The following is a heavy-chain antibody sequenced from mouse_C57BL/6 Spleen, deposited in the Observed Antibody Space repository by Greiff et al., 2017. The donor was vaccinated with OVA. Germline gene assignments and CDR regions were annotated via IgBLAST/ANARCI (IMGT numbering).Heavy chain of an antibody. CDR2: IYPGDGDT. D-gene: IGHD1-1*01. V-gene: IGHV1-82*01. J-gene: IGHJ2*01. Sequence: QVQLQQSGPELVKPGASVKISCKASGYAFSSSWMNWVKQRPGKGLEWIGRIYPGDGDTNYNGKFKGKATLTADKSSSTAYMQLSSLTYEDSAVYFCARWVTTVASSGYWGQGTTLTGSA. CDR1: GYAFSSSW. CDR3: ARWVTTVASSGY.